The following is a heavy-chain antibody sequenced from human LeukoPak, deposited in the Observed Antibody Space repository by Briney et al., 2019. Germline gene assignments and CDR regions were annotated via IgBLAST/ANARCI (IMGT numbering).Heavy chain of an antibody. CDR2: IRYDGSNK. CDR1: GFTFSSYG. D-gene: IGHD3-3*01. V-gene: IGHV3-30*02. CDR3: AKNDFWSGYGAVHYYYYYMDV. Sequence: GGSLRLSCAASGFTFSSYGMHWVRQAPGKGLEWVAFIRYDGSNKYYADSVKGRFTISRDNSKNTLYLQMNSLRAEDTAVYYCAKNDFWSGYGAVHYYYYYMDVWGKGTTVTVSS. J-gene: IGHJ6*03.